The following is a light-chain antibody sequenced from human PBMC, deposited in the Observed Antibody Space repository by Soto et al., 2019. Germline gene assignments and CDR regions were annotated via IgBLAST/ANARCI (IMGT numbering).Light chain of an antibody. V-gene: IGKV3-20*01. CDR1: QSVSSSY. CDR3: QQYCSSRCT. CDR2: GAS. J-gene: IGKJ1*01. Sequence: EIVLTQSPGTLSLSPGERATLSCRASQSVSSSYLAWYQQKPGQAPRLLIYGASSRATGIPDRFSGSGSGTDFTLTISRLEPEDFAVYYCQQYCSSRCTFGQGTKVDIK.